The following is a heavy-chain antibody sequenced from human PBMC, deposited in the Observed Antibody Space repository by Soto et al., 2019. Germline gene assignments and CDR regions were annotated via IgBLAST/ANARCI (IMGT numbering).Heavy chain of an antibody. CDR2: ISGSGGST. V-gene: IGHV3-23*01. CDR1: GFTFNYYG. J-gene: IGHJ4*02. CDR3: AKVAPLRYFDY. Sequence: GGSLRLSCAASGFTFNYYGMNWVRQAPGKGLEWVSAISGSGGSTYYADSVKGRFTISRDNSKNTLYLQMNSLRAEDTAVYYCAKVAPLRYFDYWGQGTLVTVSS.